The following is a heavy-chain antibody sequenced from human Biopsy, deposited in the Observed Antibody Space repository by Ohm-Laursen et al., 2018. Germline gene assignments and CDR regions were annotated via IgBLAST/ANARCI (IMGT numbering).Heavy chain of an antibody. CDR1: GESSSGYF. J-gene: IGHJ6*02. D-gene: IGHD5-12*01. Sequence: SDTLSLTCAVNGESSSGYFWNWIRQPPGKGLEWIGEINQSGNTKYNPSLKRRATLSADSSNSQFSLRLTSVTAADTAIYYCARGSGYFKLDVWGQGTTVTVSS. V-gene: IGHV4-34*01. CDR3: ARGSGYFKLDV. CDR2: INQSGNT.